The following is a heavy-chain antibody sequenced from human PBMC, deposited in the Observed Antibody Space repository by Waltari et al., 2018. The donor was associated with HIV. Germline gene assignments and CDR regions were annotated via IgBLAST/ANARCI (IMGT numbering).Heavy chain of an antibody. CDR2: GKDGGT. J-gene: IGHJ3*02. D-gene: IGHD2-15*01. CDR1: GLTFSNYW. V-gene: IGHV3-74*01. Sequence: EVQLVESGGGLVQPGGSLRLSCAASGLTFSNYWMHWVRQAPGKGLGGGLRFGKDGGTGYGDSGKGRFTNSRDNAKGKIYLQMNSLSVEDTACYFCQVLVGRHDSFDIWGQGTMVTVSA. CDR3: QVLVGRHDSFDI.